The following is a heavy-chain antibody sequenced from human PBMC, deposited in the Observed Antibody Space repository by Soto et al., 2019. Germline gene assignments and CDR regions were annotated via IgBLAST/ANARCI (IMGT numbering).Heavy chain of an antibody. J-gene: IGHJ1*01. CDR3: ASPTYYYDRSGLPSY. CDR2: ISSSGGTI. V-gene: IGHV3-48*01. D-gene: IGHD3-22*01. Sequence: GGSLRLSCVASGFTFSYYTMSWVRQAPGKGLEWVSDISSSGGTIYYTDSVKGRFTVSRDNVKNSLYLQMNSLRAEDTAVYYCASPTYYYDRSGLPSYWGQGTLVPVSS. CDR1: GFTFSYYT.